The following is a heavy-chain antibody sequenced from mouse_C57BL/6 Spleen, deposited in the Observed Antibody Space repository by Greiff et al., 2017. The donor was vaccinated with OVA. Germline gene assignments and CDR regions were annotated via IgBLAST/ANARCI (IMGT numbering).Heavy chain of an antibody. Sequence: QVQLQQSGAELVRPGSSVKLSCKASGYTFTSYWMHWVKQRPIQGLEWIGNIDPSDSETHYNQKFKDKATLTVDKSSSTAYMQLSSLTSEDSAVYYCARGDYDGTDWYFDVWGTGTTVTVSS. CDR1: GYTFTSYW. CDR2: IDPSDSET. D-gene: IGHD2-4*01. J-gene: IGHJ1*03. CDR3: ARGDYDGTDWYFDV. V-gene: IGHV1-52*01.